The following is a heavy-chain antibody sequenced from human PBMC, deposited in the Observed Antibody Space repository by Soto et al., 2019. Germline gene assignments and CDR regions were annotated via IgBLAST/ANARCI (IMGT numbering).Heavy chain of an antibody. D-gene: IGHD6-13*01. Sequence: GGSLRLSCAASGFTFSSYAMSWVRQAPGKGLEWVSAISGSGGSTYYADSVKGRVTISRDNSKNTLYLQMNSLRAEDAAVYCCAYTPRIAAAGYFDYWGQGTLVTVSS. J-gene: IGHJ4*02. V-gene: IGHV3-23*01. CDR1: GFTFSSYA. CDR2: ISGSGGST. CDR3: AYTPRIAAAGYFDY.